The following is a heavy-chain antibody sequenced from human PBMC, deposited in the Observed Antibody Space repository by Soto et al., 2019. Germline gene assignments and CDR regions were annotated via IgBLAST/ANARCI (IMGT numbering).Heavy chain of an antibody. CDR1: GFVFEDYA. V-gene: IGHV3-9*01. D-gene: IGHD6-6*01. CDR3: TKSRGVAGRPLDD. Sequence: EVQLVESGGGLVQPGRSLRLSCAASGFVFEDYAMHWVRQAPGKGLEWVSSITWNSDSLAYTGSVKGRFNISRDNAKNSLYLEMDSLRSEDTALYYCTKSRGVAGRPLDDWGQGTLFTVSS. J-gene: IGHJ4*02. CDR2: ITWNSDSL.